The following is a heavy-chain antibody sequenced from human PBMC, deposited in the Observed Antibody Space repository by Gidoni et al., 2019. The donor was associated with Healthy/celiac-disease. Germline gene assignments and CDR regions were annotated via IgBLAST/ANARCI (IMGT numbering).Heavy chain of an antibody. J-gene: IGHJ5*02. CDR1: GGSISGSNW. D-gene: IGHD1-7*01. V-gene: IGHV4-4*02. Sequence: QVQQQESGPGLVKPSGTLSLTSAVSGGSISGSNWWSWVRQPPGKGLEWIGEIYHSGSTNYNPSLKSRVTISVDKSKNQFSLKLSSGTAADTAVYYCARGGLTGTTVTNWFDPWGQGTLVTVSS. CDR3: ARGGLTGTTVTNWFDP. CDR2: IYHSGST.